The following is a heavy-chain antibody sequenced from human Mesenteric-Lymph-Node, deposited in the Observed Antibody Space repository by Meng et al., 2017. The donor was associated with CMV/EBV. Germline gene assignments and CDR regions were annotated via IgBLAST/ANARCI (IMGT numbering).Heavy chain of an antibody. CDR1: GYTFTGYY. D-gene: IGHD3-22*01. CDR2: VNPNSGGT. Sequence: ASVKVSCKASGYTFTGYYIHWVRQAPGQGLEWMGWVNPNSGGTNYAQQFQGTVTMTRDTSDSTAYMELSSLRSEDTAVYYCARDGSYYYDSSGYYPSSRFDYWGQGTLVTVSS. V-gene: IGHV1-2*02. CDR3: ARDGSYYYDSSGYYPSSRFDY. J-gene: IGHJ4*02.